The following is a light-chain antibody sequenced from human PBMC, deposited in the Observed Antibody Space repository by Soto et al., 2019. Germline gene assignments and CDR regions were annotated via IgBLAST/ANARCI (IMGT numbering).Light chain of an antibody. V-gene: IGKV1-5*01. CDR2: DAS. J-gene: IGKJ2*01. CDR3: QQYRGKPFT. CDR1: QSIDSW. Sequence: DIQMTQSPSTLSAAVGGSVTIACRASQSIDSWLAWYQQKPGKAPKFLIYDASDLESGVPSRFSGSGSGTEFTLTISSLQPDDFATYYCQQYRGKPFTFGQGTKVEIK.